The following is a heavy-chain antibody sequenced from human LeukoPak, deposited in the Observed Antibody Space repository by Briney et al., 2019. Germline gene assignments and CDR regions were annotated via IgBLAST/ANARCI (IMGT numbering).Heavy chain of an antibody. D-gene: IGHD4-23*01. CDR3: ARDSSGGNSLGDFDY. V-gene: IGHV1-69*13. CDR1: GGTFSSYA. Sequence: SVKVSCKASGGTFSSYAISWVRQAPGQGLEWLGGIIPIFGTANYAQKFQGRVTITADESTSTAYMELSSLRSEDTAVYYCARDSSGGNSLGDFDYWGQGTLVTVSS. J-gene: IGHJ4*02. CDR2: IIPIFGTA.